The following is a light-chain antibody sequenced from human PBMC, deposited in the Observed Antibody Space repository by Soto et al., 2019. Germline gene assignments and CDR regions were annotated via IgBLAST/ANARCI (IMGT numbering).Light chain of an antibody. J-gene: IGKJ4*01. Sequence: ESGLKLSRGALCLSPGERATRSCRSSQSVSSSYLGWLQQKPGQAPRLLIYGASSRATGIPDRFSGSGSGTDFTLTISRLEPEDFAVYHCQQYGRSPLTFGGGTKVDIK. CDR3: QQYGRSPLT. V-gene: IGKV3-20*01. CDR1: QSVSSSY. CDR2: GAS.